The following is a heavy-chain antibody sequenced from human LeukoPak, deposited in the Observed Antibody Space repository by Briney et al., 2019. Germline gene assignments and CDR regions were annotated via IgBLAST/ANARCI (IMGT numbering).Heavy chain of an antibody. CDR3: ANYGGSSRPLDY. D-gene: IGHD4-23*01. V-gene: IGHV4-59*01. CDR1: SDSIRSYY. Sequence: SETLSLTCTVSSDSIRSYYWSWIRQPPGRGLEWIGHVYYSGSTNYNPSFKSRVTISVDTSKNQFSLKLNSVTAADTAVYYCANYGGSSRPLDYWGQGTLVTVSS. CDR2: VYYSGST. J-gene: IGHJ4*02.